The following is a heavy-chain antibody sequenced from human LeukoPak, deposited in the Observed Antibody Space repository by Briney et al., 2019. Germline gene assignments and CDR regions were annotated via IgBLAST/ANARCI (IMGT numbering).Heavy chain of an antibody. V-gene: IGHV4-59*08. CDR3: ARHSPYSSGAFDI. CDR1: GGSISSYY. Sequence: PSETLSLTCTVSGGSISSYYWSWIRQPPGKGLEWIGYIYYSGSTNYNPSLKSRVTISVDTSKNQFSLKLSSVTAADTAVYYCARHSPYSSGAFDIWGQGTMVTVSS. CDR2: IYYSGST. D-gene: IGHD6-19*01. J-gene: IGHJ3*02.